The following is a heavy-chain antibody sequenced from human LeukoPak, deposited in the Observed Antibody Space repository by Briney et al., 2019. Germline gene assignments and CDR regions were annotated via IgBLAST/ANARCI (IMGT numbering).Heavy chain of an antibody. Sequence: ASVKFSCKASGYTFTSYAMHWVRQAPGQRLEWMGWINAGNGNTKYSQKFQGWVTMTRDTSISTAYMELSRLRSDDTAVYYCARGGIYSSSWYGFTDAFDIWGQGTMVTVSS. D-gene: IGHD6-13*01. CDR1: GYTFTSYA. J-gene: IGHJ3*02. CDR2: INAGNGNT. CDR3: ARGGIYSSSWYGFTDAFDI. V-gene: IGHV1-3*01.